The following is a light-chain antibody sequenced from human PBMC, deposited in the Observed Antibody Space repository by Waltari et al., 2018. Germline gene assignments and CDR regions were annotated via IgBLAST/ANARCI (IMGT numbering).Light chain of an antibody. CDR3: SSYAGSNNFV. V-gene: IGLV2-8*01. Sequence: QSALTQPPSASGSPGQSVPISCTGTTSDVGGYNTVTWYQQHPGKAPKLMIYEGSTRPSGVPDRFSGSKSGNTASPTVSGLQAEDEADYYCSSYAGSNNFVFGTGTKVTVL. CDR2: EGS. J-gene: IGLJ1*01. CDR1: TSDVGGYNT.